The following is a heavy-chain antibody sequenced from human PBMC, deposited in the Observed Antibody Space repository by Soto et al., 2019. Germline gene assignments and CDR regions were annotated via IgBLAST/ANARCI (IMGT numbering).Heavy chain of an antibody. Sequence: GGSRRRSWPASGFTFSCSAMHWVRQASGKGLEWVGRIRSKANSYATAYAASVKGRFTISRDDSKNTAYLQMNSLKTEDTAVYYCTSTVSNDYWGQGTLVTVSS. CDR3: TSTVSNDY. V-gene: IGHV3-73*01. D-gene: IGHD4-17*01. J-gene: IGHJ4*02. CDR2: IRSKANSYAT. CDR1: GFTFSCSA.